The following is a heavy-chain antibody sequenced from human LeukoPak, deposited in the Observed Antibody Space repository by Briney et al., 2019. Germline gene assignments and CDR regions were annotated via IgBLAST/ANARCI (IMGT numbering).Heavy chain of an antibody. Sequence: ASETLSLTCTVSSGSISTSNYYWSWIRQPPGKGLEWIGEINHSGSTNYNPSLKSRVTISVDTSKNQFSLKLSSVTAADTAVYYCARPSESVVGPFDYWGQGTLVTVSS. CDR3: ARPSESVVGPFDY. CDR2: INHSGST. D-gene: IGHD3/OR15-3a*01. J-gene: IGHJ4*02. CDR1: SGSISTSNYY. V-gene: IGHV4-39*07.